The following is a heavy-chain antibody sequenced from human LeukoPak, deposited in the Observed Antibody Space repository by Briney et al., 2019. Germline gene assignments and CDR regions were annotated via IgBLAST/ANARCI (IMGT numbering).Heavy chain of an antibody. J-gene: IGHJ5*02. CDR2: ISADNGNT. CDR3: ARVGGGYCSSTSCYAGSRNWFDP. Sequence: GASVKVSCKASGYTFTSYGISWVRQARGQGLEWMGSISADNGNTNYAQKLQGRVTMTTDTSTSTAYMELRSLRSDDTAVYYCARVGGGYCSSTSCYAGSRNWFDPWGQGTLVTVSS. V-gene: IGHV1-18*01. D-gene: IGHD2-2*01. CDR1: GYTFTSYG.